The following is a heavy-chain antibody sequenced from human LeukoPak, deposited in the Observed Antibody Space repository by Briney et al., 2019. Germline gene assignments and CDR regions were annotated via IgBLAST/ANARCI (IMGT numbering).Heavy chain of an antibody. CDR1: GDSFSSNSAA. CDR3: ARDEWYYDYVWGSYRFSYFDY. Sequence: SQTLSLTCALSGDSFSSNSAAWNWSRQSPSRGLEWLGRTYYRSKLYNDYAVSVKSRITINPDTSKNQFSLQLNSVTPEDTAVYYCARDEWYYDYVWGSYRFSYFDYWGQGTLVTVSS. D-gene: IGHD3-16*02. V-gene: IGHV6-1*01. CDR2: TYYRSKLYN. J-gene: IGHJ4*02.